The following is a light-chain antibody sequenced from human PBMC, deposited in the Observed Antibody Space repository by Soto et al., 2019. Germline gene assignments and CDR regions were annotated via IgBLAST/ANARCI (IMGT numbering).Light chain of an antibody. V-gene: IGKV3-15*01. CDR3: QQYKNWPPLT. CDR2: GAS. CDR1: QSVSSN. J-gene: IGKJ3*01. Sequence: EIVMTQSTATLSVSPGETATRSCRASQSVSSNVAWYQQKPGQAPSLLIYGASTRATDIPPRFSGSGSGTEFTLTITSLQSEDIAVYFCQQYKNWPPLTFGQGTKVDIK.